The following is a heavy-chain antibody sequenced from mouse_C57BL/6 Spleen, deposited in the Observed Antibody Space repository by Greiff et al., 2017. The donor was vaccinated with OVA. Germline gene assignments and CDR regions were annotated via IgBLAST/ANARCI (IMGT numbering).Heavy chain of an antibody. CDR1: GFTFSDYG. CDR2: ISSGSSTI. CDR3: ARVGNGNYYFDY. J-gene: IGHJ2*01. Sequence: EVKVVESGGGLVKPGGSLKLSCAASGFTFSDYGMHWVRQAPEKGLEWVAYISSGSSTIYYADTVKGRFTISRDNAKNTLFLQMTSLRSEDTAMYYCARVGNGNYYFDYWGQGTTLTVSS. V-gene: IGHV5-17*01. D-gene: IGHD2-1*01.